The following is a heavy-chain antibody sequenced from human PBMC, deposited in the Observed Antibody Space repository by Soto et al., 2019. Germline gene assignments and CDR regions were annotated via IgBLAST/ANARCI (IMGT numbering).Heavy chain of an antibody. V-gene: IGHV1-24*01. CDR2: FDPEDGET. D-gene: IGHD1-1*01. CDR3: AAGGTRWLHSAFDY. Sequence: QVQLLQSGAEVKKPGASVKVSCKVSGHTLTELSMHWVRQAPGRGLEWMGGFDPEDGETIFAQKFQGRVTMTEDTSTDSTYMELTSLSSEDTAVYYCAAGGTRWLHSAFDYWGQGTLVTISS. CDR1: GHTLTELS. J-gene: IGHJ4*02.